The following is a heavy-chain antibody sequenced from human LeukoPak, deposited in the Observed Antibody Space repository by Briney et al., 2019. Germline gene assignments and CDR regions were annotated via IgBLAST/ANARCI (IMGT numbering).Heavy chain of an antibody. J-gene: IGHJ4*02. CDR1: GSTVSSNY. D-gene: IGHD3-22*01. Sequence: GGSLRLSCAASGSTVSSNYMSWVRQAPGKGLEWVSVIYSGGSTYYADSVKGRFTISRDNSKNTLYLQMNSLRAEDTAVYYCAREGYYYDSSGYLTSGRYFDYWGQGTLVTVSS. CDR2: IYSGGST. CDR3: AREGYYYDSSGYLTSGRYFDY. V-gene: IGHV3-53*01.